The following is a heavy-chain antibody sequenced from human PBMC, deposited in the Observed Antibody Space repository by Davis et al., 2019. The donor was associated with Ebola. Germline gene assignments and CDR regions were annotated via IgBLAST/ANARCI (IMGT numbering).Heavy chain of an antibody. CDR2: INAGNGNT. J-gene: IGHJ5*02. CDR3: ARDKYSGYNTVFDP. Sequence: ASVKVSCKASGYTFTSYAMHWVRQALGQRLEWMGWINAGNGNTKYSQKFQGRVTITRDTSASTAYMELSSLRSEDTAVYYCARDKYSGYNTVFDPWGQGTLVTVSS. V-gene: IGHV1-3*01. CDR1: GYTFTSYA. D-gene: IGHD5-12*01.